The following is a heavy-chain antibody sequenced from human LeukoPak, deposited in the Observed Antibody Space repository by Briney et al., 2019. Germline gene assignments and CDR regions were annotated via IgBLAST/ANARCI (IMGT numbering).Heavy chain of an antibody. Sequence: ASVKVSCKASGYTFTGYYMYWVRQAPGQGLEWMGWINPNSGGTNYAQKFRGRVTMTRDTSISTAYMELSRLRSDDTAVYYCARDGSSWYTSDYYYYMDVWGKGTTVTVSS. CDR2: INPNSGGT. J-gene: IGHJ6*03. CDR3: ARDGSSWYTSDYYYYMDV. D-gene: IGHD6-13*01. V-gene: IGHV1-2*02. CDR1: GYTFTGYY.